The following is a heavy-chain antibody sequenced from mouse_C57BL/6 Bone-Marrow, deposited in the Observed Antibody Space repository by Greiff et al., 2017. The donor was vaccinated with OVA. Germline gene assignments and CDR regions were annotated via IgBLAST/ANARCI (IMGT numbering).Heavy chain of an antibody. CDR3: ARGIYYYGSSPLFDY. V-gene: IGHV5-4*01. D-gene: IGHD1-1*01. CDR2: ISDGGSYT. Sequence: EVQRVESGGGLVKPGGSLKLSCAASGFTFSSYAMSWVRQTPEKRLEWVATISDGGSYTYYPDNVKGRFTISRDNAKNNLYLQMSHLKSEDTAMYYCARGIYYYGSSPLFDYWGQGTTLTVSS. J-gene: IGHJ2*01. CDR1: GFTFSSYA.